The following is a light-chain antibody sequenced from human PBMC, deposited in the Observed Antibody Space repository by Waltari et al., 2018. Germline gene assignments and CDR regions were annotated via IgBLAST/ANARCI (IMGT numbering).Light chain of an antibody. CDR1: RPNIATNT. CDR2: CTT. J-gene: IGLJ3*02. V-gene: IGLV1-44*01. Sequence: QPVLPQPPSAHGAPGQWATMSRSGSRPNIATNTVKWYQHLPGTAPKLPLYCTTHRPSGVPARCSGSRSGASASLASSALQTDDEADYYCSSCDVSLKALVFGGGTKLTVL. CDR3: SSCDVSLKALV.